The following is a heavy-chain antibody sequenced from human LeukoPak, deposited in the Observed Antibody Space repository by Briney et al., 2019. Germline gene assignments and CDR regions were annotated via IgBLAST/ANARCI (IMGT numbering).Heavy chain of an antibody. J-gene: IGHJ4*02. CDR2: ISYDGSNT. Sequence: GRSLRLSCAASGFTFSHYAMHWVRQAPGKGLGWVAVISYDGSNTFYADSVKGRFTISRDSSKNTLYLQMNTLRAEDTAVYYCARARNGTLKYWGQGTLVTVSS. CDR3: ARARNGTLKY. D-gene: IGHD1-26*01. CDR1: GFTFSHYA. V-gene: IGHV3-30*01.